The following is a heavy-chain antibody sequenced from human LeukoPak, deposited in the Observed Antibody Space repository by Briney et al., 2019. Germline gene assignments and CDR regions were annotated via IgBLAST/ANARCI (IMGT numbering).Heavy chain of an antibody. V-gene: IGHV1-18*01. Sequence: ASVKVSCKASGYTFTSYGISWVRQAPGQGLEWMGWISAYNGNTNYAQKLQGRVTMTTDTSTSTAYMELRSLRSDDTAVYYCARDNYRYNWNYPSYYYGMDVWGQGTTVTVSS. CDR1: GYTFTSYG. D-gene: IGHD1-7*01. CDR2: ISAYNGNT. CDR3: ARDNYRYNWNYPSYYYGMDV. J-gene: IGHJ6*02.